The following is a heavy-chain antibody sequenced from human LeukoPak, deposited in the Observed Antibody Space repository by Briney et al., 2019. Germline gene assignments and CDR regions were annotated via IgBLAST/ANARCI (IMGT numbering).Heavy chain of an antibody. J-gene: IGHJ3*02. CDR2: INHSGST. CDR3: ARGPGAIXLXXXXXXXAXDI. Sequence: SETLSLTCAVYGGSFSGYYWSWIRQPPGKGLEWIGEINHSGSTYYNPSLKSRVSISLDTSQNQFSLKLSSVTAADTAVYYCARGPGAIXLXXXXXXXAXDIWXXGXMVTV. D-gene: IGHD5-12*01. V-gene: IGHV4-34*09. CDR1: GGSFSGYY.